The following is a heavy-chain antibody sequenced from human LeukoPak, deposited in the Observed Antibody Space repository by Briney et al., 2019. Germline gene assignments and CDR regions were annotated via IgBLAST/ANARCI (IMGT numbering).Heavy chain of an antibody. CDR1: GYTLTSYG. V-gene: IGHV1-18*01. J-gene: IGHJ6*02. Sequence: GASVKVSCKASGYTLTSYGISWVRQAPGQGLEWMGWISAYNDNTNYAQKLQGRVTMTTDASTSTAYMELRSLGSDDTAVYYCARDGGYGRRYYHHYGMEVWGQGTTVTVSS. D-gene: IGHD5-18*01. CDR2: ISAYNDNT. CDR3: ARDGGYGRRYYHHYGMEV.